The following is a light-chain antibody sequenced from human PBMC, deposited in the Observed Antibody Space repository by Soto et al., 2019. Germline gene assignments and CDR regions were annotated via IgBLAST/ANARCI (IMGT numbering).Light chain of an antibody. V-gene: IGLV2-11*01. CDR1: SSDVGGYNY. Sequence: QSVLPQPRSVSGSPGQSVTISCTGTSSDVGGYNYVSWYQQHPGKAPKLMIYDVTTRPSGVPDRFSGSKSGNTASLTISGLQAEDEADYYCSSHAGSSVVFGTGTKVTVL. J-gene: IGLJ1*01. CDR3: SSHAGSSVV. CDR2: DVT.